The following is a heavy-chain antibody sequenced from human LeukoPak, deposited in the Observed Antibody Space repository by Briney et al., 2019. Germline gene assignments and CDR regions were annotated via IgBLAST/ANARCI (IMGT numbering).Heavy chain of an antibody. CDR2: INHSGST. V-gene: IGHV4-34*01. Sequence: SETLSLTCAVYGGSFSGYYWSWIRQPPGKGLEWIGEINHSGSTNYNPSLKSRVTISVDTSKNQFSLKLSSVTAADTAVYYCARAVYGGDWDGFDYWGQGTLVTVSS. J-gene: IGHJ4*02. CDR1: GGSFSGYY. CDR3: ARAVYGGDWDGFDY. D-gene: IGHD4-23*01.